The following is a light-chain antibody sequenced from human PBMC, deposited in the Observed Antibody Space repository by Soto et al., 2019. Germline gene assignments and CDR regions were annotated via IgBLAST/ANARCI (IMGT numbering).Light chain of an antibody. J-gene: IGKJ2*01. Sequence: EIVMTQSPATLSVSPGERATLSCRASQSISTELAWYQQKPGQPPRLLIYCASTRATGVPARFTGSGSGSEFTLTISGLQSEDFAVYYCQQGHNWPLTFGQGTRLEI. CDR1: QSISTE. V-gene: IGKV3-15*01. CDR3: QQGHNWPLT. CDR2: CAS.